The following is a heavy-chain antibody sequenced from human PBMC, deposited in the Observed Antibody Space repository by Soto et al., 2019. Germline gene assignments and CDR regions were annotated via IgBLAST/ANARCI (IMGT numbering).Heavy chain of an antibody. CDR2: IWYDGSNK. D-gene: IGHD6-13*01. Sequence: QVQLVESGGGVVQPGRSLRLSCAASGFTFSSYGMHWVRQAPGKGLEWVAVIWYDGSNKYYADSVKGRFTISRDNSKNTLYLQMNSLRAEDTAVYYCARDTGRIAAAGPGGLDYWGQGTLVTVSS. CDR1: GFTFSSYG. V-gene: IGHV3-33*01. CDR3: ARDTGRIAAAGPGGLDY. J-gene: IGHJ4*02.